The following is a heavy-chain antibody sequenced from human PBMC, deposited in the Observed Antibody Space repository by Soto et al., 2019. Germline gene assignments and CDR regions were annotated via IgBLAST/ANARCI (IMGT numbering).Heavy chain of an antibody. Sequence: QVHLVQSGTEMRRPGASVKVSCNGSGYSFTTYGVNWVRQAPGQGLEWMGWISPYNGHTKYGHKFQGRVTMTTHTSASTVHMELRRLTSDDTAVYYCARASDYGDYVSDYWGQGTLVIISS. CDR2: ISPYNGHT. CDR1: GYSFTTYG. J-gene: IGHJ4*02. CDR3: ARASDYGDYVSDY. V-gene: IGHV1-18*01. D-gene: IGHD4-17*01.